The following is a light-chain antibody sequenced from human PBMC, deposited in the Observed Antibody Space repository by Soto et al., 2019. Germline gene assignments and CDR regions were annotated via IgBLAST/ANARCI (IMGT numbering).Light chain of an antibody. CDR3: QQYNSYSHT. CDR2: KAS. V-gene: IGKV1-5*03. Sequence: DIQMTQSPSTLSASVGDRVTITCRASQSISSWLAWYQQKPGKAPKLLIYKASSLESGVASRFSGSGSGTEFTLTISNLQPDDFVTYYCQQYNSYSHTFGQGTKLEI. CDR1: QSISSW. J-gene: IGKJ2*01.